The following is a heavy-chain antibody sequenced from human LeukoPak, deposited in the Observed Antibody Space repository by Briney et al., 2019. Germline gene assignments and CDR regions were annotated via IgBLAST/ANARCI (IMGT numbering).Heavy chain of an antibody. CDR2: FDPEDGET. CDR1: GYTLTELS. D-gene: IGHD6-19*01. V-gene: IGHV1-24*01. J-gene: IGHJ3*02. CDR3: ASNAGYSSGWYAIDALDI. Sequence: GASVKVSCKVSGYTLTELSMHWVRQAPGKGLEWMGGFDPEDGETIYAQKFQGRVTMTEDTSTDTAYMELSSLRSEDTAVYYCASNAGYSSGWYAIDALDIWGQGTMVTVSS.